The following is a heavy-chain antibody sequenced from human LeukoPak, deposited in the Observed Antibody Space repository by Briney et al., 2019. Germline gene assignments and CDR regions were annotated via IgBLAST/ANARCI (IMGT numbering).Heavy chain of an antibody. CDR3: ARDGDCSSTSCYGAAGWFDP. D-gene: IGHD2-2*01. CDR2: INPNSGGT. J-gene: IGHJ5*02. V-gene: IGHV1-2*02. Sequence: AASVKVSCMPYGYTFTGYYMHWVRQAPGQGLEWMGWINPNSGGTNYAQKCQGRVTMTRDTSISTAYMELSRLRSDDTAVYYCARDGDCSSTSCYGAAGWFDPWGQGTLVTVSS. CDR1: GYTFTGYY.